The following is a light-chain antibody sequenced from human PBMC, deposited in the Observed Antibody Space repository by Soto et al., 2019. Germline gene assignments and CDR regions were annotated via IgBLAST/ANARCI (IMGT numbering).Light chain of an antibody. V-gene: IGLV2-23*01. CDR3: CSYADSSTLV. Sequence: QSVLTQPASVSGSPGQSITISCTGTSSDVGGYNLVSWYQHHPGKAPKLMIYEGSKRPSGVSNRFSGSKSGNTASLTISGLQAEDEADYYCCSYADSSTLVFGGGTKLTVL. CDR2: EGS. J-gene: IGLJ2*01. CDR1: SSDVGGYNL.